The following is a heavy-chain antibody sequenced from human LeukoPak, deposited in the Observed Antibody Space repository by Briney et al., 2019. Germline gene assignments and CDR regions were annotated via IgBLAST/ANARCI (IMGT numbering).Heavy chain of an antibody. CDR1: GGSISTSSYY. D-gene: IGHD3-16*01. J-gene: IGHJ5*02. V-gene: IGHV4-39*07. CDR2: IFYSGST. Sequence: SETLSLTCTVSGGSISTSSYYWGWVRQPPGKGLEWIGNIFYSGSTYYNPSLKSRVTISVDTSKNQFSLKLSSVTAADTAVYYCARALDDYVSFWFDPWGQGTLVTVSS. CDR3: ARALDDYVSFWFDP.